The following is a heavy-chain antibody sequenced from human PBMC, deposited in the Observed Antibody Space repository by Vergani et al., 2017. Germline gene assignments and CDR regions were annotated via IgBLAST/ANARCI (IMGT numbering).Heavy chain of an antibody. J-gene: IGHJ6*02. CDR1: GDSISSSSYY. D-gene: IGHD2-21*02. Sequence: QMQLQESGPGLVKASETLSLTCTVSGDSISSSSYYWGWIRQPPGKGLEWIGTIYYSGSTYYNPSLKSRVTISVDTSKNQFSLKLSSVTAADTAVYYCARQYCGGDCYRPDYYYYGMDVWCQGTTVTVSS. CDR3: ARQYCGGDCYRPDYYYYGMDV. V-gene: IGHV4-39*01. CDR2: IYYSGST.